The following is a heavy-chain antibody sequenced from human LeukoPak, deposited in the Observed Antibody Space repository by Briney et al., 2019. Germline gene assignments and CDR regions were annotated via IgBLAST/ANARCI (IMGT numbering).Heavy chain of an antibody. J-gene: IGHJ3*02. CDR2: ISITGSVI. Sequence: GGSLKLSCAASGFTFSDYYMSWIRQAPGKGLEWVSYISITGSVISYADYVKGRFTISRDNAKNSLYLQVNSLRAEDTAVYYCARGRTHDAFDIWGQGTMVTVSS. CDR3: ARGRTHDAFDI. V-gene: IGHV3-11*01. CDR1: GFTFSDYY. D-gene: IGHD1-14*01.